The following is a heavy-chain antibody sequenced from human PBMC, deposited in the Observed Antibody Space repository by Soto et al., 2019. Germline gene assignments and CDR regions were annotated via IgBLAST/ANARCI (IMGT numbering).Heavy chain of an antibody. V-gene: IGHV3-23*01. J-gene: IGHJ5*01. Sequence: EVQLLESGGGMVQPGGSLRLSCTASGFIFSSHVMNWVRQAPGKGLEWVSLISGRGDITYSAGSVRGRFAISRDNSKNTLYLHMDNLRADDTAVYYCAKCPSASNGFGIRLDSWGQGTLVTVSA. CDR2: ISGRGDIT. D-gene: IGHD6-25*01. CDR1: GFIFSSHV. CDR3: AKCPSASNGFGIRLDS.